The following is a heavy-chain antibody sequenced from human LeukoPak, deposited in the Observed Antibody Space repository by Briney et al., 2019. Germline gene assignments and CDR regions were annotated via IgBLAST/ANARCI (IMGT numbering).Heavy chain of an antibody. J-gene: IGHJ4*02. CDR2: IRPADSDT. D-gene: IGHD3-10*01. Sequence: TGESLKISCKGSGFDFSSSSIGWVRPMPGKGLEWMTIIRPADSDTRYSSSFRGQGTISADKSLSTTYLEWSSLKALDTGMYYCARQGGSGLFDFWGQGTLVTVSS. CDR1: GFDFSSSS. CDR3: ARQGGSGLFDF. V-gene: IGHV5-51*01.